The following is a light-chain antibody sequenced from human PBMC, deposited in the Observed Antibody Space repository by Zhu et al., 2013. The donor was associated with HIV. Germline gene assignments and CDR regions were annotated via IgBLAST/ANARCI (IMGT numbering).Light chain of an antibody. CDR2: GAS. V-gene: IGKV3-15*01. J-gene: IGKJ4*01. CDR3: QQYDNWPPLT. Sequence: IMTQSPATLSVSPGNRATLSCRASQSVRSNLAWYHQRPGQTPRLLIYGASTRATGVPSRFRGSGSGTDFTLTITSLQSEDFGVYYCQQYDNWPPLTFGG. CDR1: QSVRSN.